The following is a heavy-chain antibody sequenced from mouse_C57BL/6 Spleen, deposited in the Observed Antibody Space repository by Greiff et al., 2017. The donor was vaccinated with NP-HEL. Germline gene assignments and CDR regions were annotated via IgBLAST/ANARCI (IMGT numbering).Heavy chain of an antibody. Sequence: VQLQQSGAELVRPGASVKLSCKASGYTFTDYYINWVKQRPGQGLEWIARIYPGSGNTYYNEKFKGKATLTAEKSSSTAYMQLSSLTSEDSAVYFCARSWDEGYYAMDYWGQGTSVTVSS. CDR2: IYPGSGNT. V-gene: IGHV1-76*01. CDR3: ARSWDEGYYAMDY. D-gene: IGHD4-1*01. CDR1: GYTFTDYY. J-gene: IGHJ4*01.